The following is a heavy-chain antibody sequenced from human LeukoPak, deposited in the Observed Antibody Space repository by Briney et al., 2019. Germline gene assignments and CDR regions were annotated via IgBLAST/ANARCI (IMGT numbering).Heavy chain of an antibody. CDR2: IIPIFGTA. V-gene: IGHV1-69*01. CDR1: GGTFSSYA. D-gene: IGHD3-10*01. Sequence: SVKVSCKASGGTFSSYAISWVRQAPGQGLEWMGGIIPIFGTADYAQKFQGRVTITADESTSTAYMELSSLRSEDTAVYYCASGKYYYGSGSYPYGGYYFDYWGQGTLVTVSS. J-gene: IGHJ4*02. CDR3: ASGKYYYGSGSYPYGGYYFDY.